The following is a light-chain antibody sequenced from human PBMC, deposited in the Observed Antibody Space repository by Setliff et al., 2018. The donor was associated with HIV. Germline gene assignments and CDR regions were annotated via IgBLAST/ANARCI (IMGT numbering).Light chain of an antibody. CDR3: CSNTGSNTYV. CDR1: SGDVGRYNL. V-gene: IGLV2-23*01. CDR2: QAS. Sequence: QSVLTQPPSVSGAPGERVTISCTGTSGDVGRYNLVSWYQQQPGKPPKLMIYQASKRPSGVSNRFSGSKSGNTASLTISGLQAEDEADYYCCSNTGSNTYVFGTGTKVTV. J-gene: IGLJ1*01.